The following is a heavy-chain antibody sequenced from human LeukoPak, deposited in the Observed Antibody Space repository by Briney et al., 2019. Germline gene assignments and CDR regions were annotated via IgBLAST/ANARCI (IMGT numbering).Heavy chain of an antibody. CDR3: ATRKETVIDFDI. CDR2: ISGSGGNT. CDR1: GFTFDSYA. V-gene: IGHV3-23*01. Sequence: PGGSLRLSCAASGFTFDSYAMSWVRQAPGKGLEWVSAISGSGGNTYYADSVKGRFTISRDNSKNTLYLQMNSLRAEDTAVYYCATRKETVIDFDIWGQGTMVTVSS. D-gene: IGHD2-21*01. J-gene: IGHJ3*02.